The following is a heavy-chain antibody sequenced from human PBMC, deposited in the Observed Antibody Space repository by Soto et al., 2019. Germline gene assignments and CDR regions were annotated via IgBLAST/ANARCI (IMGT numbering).Heavy chain of an antibody. J-gene: IGHJ4*02. CDR3: ARDQYSSSWYCDY. CDR1: GFTFSSYA. CDR2: ISYDGSNK. Sequence: LRLSCAASGFTFSSYAMHWVRQAPGKGLEWVAVISYDGSNKYYADSVKGRFTISRDNSKNTLYLQMNSLRAEDTAVYYCARDQYSSSWYCDYWGQGTLVTVSS. V-gene: IGHV3-30-3*01. D-gene: IGHD6-13*01.